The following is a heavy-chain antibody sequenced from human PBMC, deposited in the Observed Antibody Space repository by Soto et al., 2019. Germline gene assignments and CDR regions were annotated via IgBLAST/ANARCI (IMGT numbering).Heavy chain of an antibody. D-gene: IGHD3-3*01. J-gene: IGHJ4*02. CDR2: ISSSGSTI. CDR3: ARIKSGITIFGVVTPPLYY. CDR1: GATFSDYY. Sequence: PGGPLRLSCAASGATFSDYYMSWIRQAPGKGLEWVSYISSSGSTIYYADSVKGRFTISRDNAKNSLYLQMNSLRAEDTAVYYCARIKSGITIFGVVTPPLYYWGQGALVTVSS. V-gene: IGHV3-11*01.